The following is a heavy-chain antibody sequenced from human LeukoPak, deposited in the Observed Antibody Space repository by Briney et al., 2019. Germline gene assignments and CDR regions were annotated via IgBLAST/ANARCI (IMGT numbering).Heavy chain of an antibody. Sequence: ASVKVSCKTSGYSFSHYGISWWRQAPGQGLEWVGWISAFNYIIEYAQKFQGRVTMTQDTATSTAYMELRSLTSDDTAVFYCTRGSSISAQGDTWGQGTLVTVSS. D-gene: IGHD3-16*01. V-gene: IGHV1-18*01. CDR1: GYSFSHYG. CDR2: ISAFNYII. J-gene: IGHJ4*02. CDR3: TRGSSISAQGDT.